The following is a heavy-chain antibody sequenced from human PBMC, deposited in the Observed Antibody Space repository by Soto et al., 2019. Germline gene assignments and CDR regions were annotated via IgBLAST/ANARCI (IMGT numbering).Heavy chain of an antibody. D-gene: IGHD4-17*01. V-gene: IGHV3-30-3*01. CDR2: ISYDGSNK. Sequence: SLRLSCAASGFTFSSYAMHWVRQAPGKGLEWVAVISYDGSNKYYADSVKGRFTISRDNSKNTLYLQMNSLRAEDTAVYYCARDGYGDYFDYWGQGTLVTVSS. CDR3: ARDGYGDYFDY. J-gene: IGHJ4*02. CDR1: GFTFSSYA.